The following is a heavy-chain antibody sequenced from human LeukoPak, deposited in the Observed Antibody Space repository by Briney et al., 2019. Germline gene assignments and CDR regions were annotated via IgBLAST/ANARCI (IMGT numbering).Heavy chain of an antibody. D-gene: IGHD3-22*01. J-gene: IGHJ4*02. CDR2: INHSGST. CDR3: ARLNPPLYYYDSSGYPKG. Sequence: PSETLSLTCAVYGGSFSGYYWSWIRQPPGKGLEWIGEINHSGSTNYNPSLKSRVTISVDTSKNQFSLKLSSVTAADTAVYYCARLNPPLYYYDSSGYPKGWGQGTLVTVSS. CDR1: GGSFSGYY. V-gene: IGHV4-34*01.